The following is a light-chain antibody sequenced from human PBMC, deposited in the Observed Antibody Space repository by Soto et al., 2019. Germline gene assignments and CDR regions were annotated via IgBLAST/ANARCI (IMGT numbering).Light chain of an antibody. CDR2: ATS. CDR3: QHYGNSPLYT. CDR1: QSISSRS. Sequence: VVLTQSPGTLSLSPGERATLSCTTTQSISSRSLAWYQQKPGQAPRLLIYATSRRATGIPDRFGGSGSGTDFTLTITRLEPEDFAVYYCQHYGNSPLYTFGQGTKLEIK. J-gene: IGKJ2*01. V-gene: IGKV3-20*01.